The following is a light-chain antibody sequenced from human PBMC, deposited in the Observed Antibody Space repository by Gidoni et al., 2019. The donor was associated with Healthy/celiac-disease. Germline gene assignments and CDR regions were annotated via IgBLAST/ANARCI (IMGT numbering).Light chain of an antibody. J-gene: IGKJ4*01. V-gene: IGKV1-39*01. CDR2: AAS. Sequence: DIQMTQSPSSLSASVGARVTITCRASQSISSYLNWYQQKPVKAPKLLIYAASSLQSGVPSRFSGSGSGTDFTLTISSLQPEDFATYYCQQSYSTPPVTFGGGTKVEIK. CDR1: QSISSY. CDR3: QQSYSTPPVT.